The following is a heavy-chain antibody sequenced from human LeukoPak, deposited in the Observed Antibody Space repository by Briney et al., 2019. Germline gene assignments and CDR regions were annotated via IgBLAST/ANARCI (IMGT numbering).Heavy chain of an antibody. Sequence: GGSLRLSCAASGFTFSSYSMNWVRQAPGKGLEWVSSISTSSSYIYYADSLKGRFTISRDNAKNSLYLQMNSLRAEDTAVYYCARDLLGWELHYFHYWGQGTLVTVSS. D-gene: IGHD1-26*01. J-gene: IGHJ4*02. V-gene: IGHV3-21*01. CDR1: GFTFSSYS. CDR3: ARDLLGWELHYFHY. CDR2: ISTSSSYI.